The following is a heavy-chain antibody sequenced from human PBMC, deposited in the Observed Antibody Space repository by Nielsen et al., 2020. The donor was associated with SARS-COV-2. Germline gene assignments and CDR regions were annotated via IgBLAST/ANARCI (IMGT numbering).Heavy chain of an antibody. Sequence: GGSLRLSCAASGFTFSSYSMNWVRQAPGKGLEWVSSISSSSSYIYYADSVKGRFTISRDNAKNSLYLQMNSLRAEDTAVYYCARAQSFGMIVVTDYYYYGMDVWGQGTTVTVSS. V-gene: IGHV3-21*01. CDR2: ISSSSSYI. J-gene: IGHJ6*02. D-gene: IGHD3-22*01. CDR3: ARAQSFGMIVVTDYYYYGMDV. CDR1: GFTFSSYS.